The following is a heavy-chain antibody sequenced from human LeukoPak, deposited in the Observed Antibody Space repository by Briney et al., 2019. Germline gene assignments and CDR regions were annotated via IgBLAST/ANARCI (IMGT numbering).Heavy chain of an antibody. Sequence: GGSLRLSCAASGFTFSNYSMNWVRQAPGKGPEWVAFIWYDGSNKYYAESVEGRFTISRDNSKNTLYLQMNSLRAEDTAVYSCARGLGYSYGYGIDYWGQGTLVIASS. CDR1: GFTFSNYS. CDR2: IWYDGSNK. J-gene: IGHJ4*02. D-gene: IGHD5-18*01. CDR3: ARGLGYSYGYGIDY. V-gene: IGHV3-33*08.